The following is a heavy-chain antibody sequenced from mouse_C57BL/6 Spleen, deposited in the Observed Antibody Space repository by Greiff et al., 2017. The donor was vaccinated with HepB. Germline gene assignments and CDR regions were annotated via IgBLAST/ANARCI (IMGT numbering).Heavy chain of an antibody. V-gene: IGHV7-1*01. CDR2: SRNKANDYTT. Sequence: DVHLVESGGGLVQSGRSLRLSCATSGFTFSDFYMEWVRQAPGKGLEWIAASRNKANDYTTEYSASVKGRFIVSRDTSQSILYLQMNALRAEDTAIYYCARDYYDGEVYYYAMDYWGQGTSVTVSS. J-gene: IGHJ4*01. CDR1: GFTFSDFY. D-gene: IGHD2-3*01. CDR3: ARDYYDGEVYYYAMDY.